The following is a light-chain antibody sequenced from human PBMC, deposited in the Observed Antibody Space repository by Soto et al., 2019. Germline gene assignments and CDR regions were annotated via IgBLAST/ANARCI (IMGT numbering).Light chain of an antibody. Sequence: QSVLTQPRSVSGSPGQSVTISCTRTSSDVGGYNYVSWYQQHPGKAPKLMIYDVSKRPSGVPDRFSGSKSGNTASLTISGLQAEGEADYYCCSYAGSSVFGTGTKVTVL. CDR3: CSYAGSSV. CDR2: DVS. V-gene: IGLV2-11*01. J-gene: IGLJ1*01. CDR1: SSDVGGYNY.